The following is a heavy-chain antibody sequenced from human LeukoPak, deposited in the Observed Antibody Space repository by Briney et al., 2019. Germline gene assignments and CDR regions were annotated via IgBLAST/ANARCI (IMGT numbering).Heavy chain of an antibody. Sequence: GSLRLSCAASGFTFSSYAMSWVRQAPGKGLEWIGNIYYSGTTYYNPSLKSRVSISVDTSKNWFSLKLSSVTAADRAVYFCVRHLTSKYSSGWYYVDYWGQGTLVTVSS. V-gene: IGHV4-39*01. CDR2: IYYSGTT. CDR3: VRHLTSKYSSGWYYVDY. D-gene: IGHD6-19*01. CDR1: GFTFSSYA. J-gene: IGHJ4*02.